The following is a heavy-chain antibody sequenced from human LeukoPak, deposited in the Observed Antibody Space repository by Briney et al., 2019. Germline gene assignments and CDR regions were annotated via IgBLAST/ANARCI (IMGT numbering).Heavy chain of an antibody. CDR1: GYSFTSYW. CDR2: IYPGDSDT. V-gene: IGHV5-51*01. D-gene: IGHD6-13*01. Sequence: GGSLKISCKGYGYSFTSYWIGWVRQMPGKGLEWMGIIYPGDSDTRYSPSFQGQVTISADKSISTAYLQWSSLKASDTAMFYCARSDTAAGMEAFDIWGQGTMVTVSS. J-gene: IGHJ3*02. CDR3: ARSDTAAGMEAFDI.